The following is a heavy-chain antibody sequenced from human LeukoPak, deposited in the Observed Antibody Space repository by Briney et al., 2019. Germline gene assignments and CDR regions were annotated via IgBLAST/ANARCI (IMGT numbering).Heavy chain of an antibody. J-gene: IGHJ4*02. CDR1: GYTFTSYG. D-gene: IGHD1-26*01. Sequence: ASVKVSCKASGYTFTSYGIIWVRQAPGQGLEWMGWISAYNGNTNYAQKLQGRVTMTTDTSTSTAYMELRSLRSDDTAVYYCARVWSYFGDRYFDYWGQGTLVTVSS. V-gene: IGHV1-18*01. CDR2: ISAYNGNT. CDR3: ARVWSYFGDRYFDY.